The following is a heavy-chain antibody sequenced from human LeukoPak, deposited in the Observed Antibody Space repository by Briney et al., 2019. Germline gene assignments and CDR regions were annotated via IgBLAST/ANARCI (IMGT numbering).Heavy chain of an antibody. J-gene: IGHJ4*02. CDR2: INHSGST. CDR1: GGSFSGYY. D-gene: IGHD6-19*01. CDR3: ARGPAVASDY. V-gene: IGHV4-34*01. Sequence: PSETLSLTCAVCGGSFSGYYWSWIRQPPGKGLEWIGEINHSGSTNYNPSLKSRVTISVDTSKNQFSLKLSSVTAADTAVYYCARGPAVASDYWGQGTLVTVSS.